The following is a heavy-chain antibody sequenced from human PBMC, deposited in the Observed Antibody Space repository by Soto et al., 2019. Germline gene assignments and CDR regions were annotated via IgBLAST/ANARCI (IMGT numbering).Heavy chain of an antibody. J-gene: IGHJ5*02. CDR1: GGTFSSYA. D-gene: IGHD6-13*01. CDR2: IIPIFGTA. Sequence: QVQLVQSGAEVKKPGSSVTVSCKASGGTFSSYAISWVRQAPGHGLEWMGGIIPIFGTANYAQKFQGRVTITADESTSTASMELSSPRSGDTALHYCARDQLAAAGRGLFDPWGQGTLVTVSS. CDR3: ARDQLAAAGRGLFDP. V-gene: IGHV1-69*01.